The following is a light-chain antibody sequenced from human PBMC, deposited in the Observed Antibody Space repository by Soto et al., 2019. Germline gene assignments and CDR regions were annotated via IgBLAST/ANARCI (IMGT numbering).Light chain of an antibody. Sequence: QSVVTQPPSVSGAPGQRVTISCTGSSSNIGAGYDVHWYQQLPGTAPKLLIYGNNNRPSGVPDRFSGSKSGTSASLAITGLQAEDEADYYCQSYDSSLSPYVVFGGGTKLTVL. CDR3: QSYDSSLSPYVV. V-gene: IGLV1-40*01. CDR2: GNN. CDR1: SSNIGAGYD. J-gene: IGLJ2*01.